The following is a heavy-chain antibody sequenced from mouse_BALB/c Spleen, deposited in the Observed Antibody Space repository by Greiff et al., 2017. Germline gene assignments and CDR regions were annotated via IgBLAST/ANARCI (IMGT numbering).Heavy chain of an antibody. V-gene: IGHV1-7*01. CDR1: GYTFTSYW. D-gene: IGHD1-1*01. J-gene: IGHJ4*01. CDR2: INPSTGYT. CDR3: ARSGSSYKAMDY. Sequence: QVQLQQSGAELAKPGASVKMSCKASGYTFTSYWMHRVKQRPGQGLEWIGYINPSTGYTEYNQKFKDKATLTADKSSSTAYMQLSSLTSEDSAVYYCARSGSSYKAMDYWGQGTSVTVSS.